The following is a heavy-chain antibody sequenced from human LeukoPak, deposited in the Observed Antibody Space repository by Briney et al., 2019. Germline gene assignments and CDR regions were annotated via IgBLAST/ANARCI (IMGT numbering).Heavy chain of an antibody. D-gene: IGHD1/OR15-1a*01. CDR3: TRVMNREGTNY. V-gene: IGHV1-2*02. Sequence: ASVKVSCKASGYTFTGYYMHWVRQVPGQGLEWMGWINPNSGGTKYAQKFQGRVTMTRDTSISTAYMELNRLRSDDTAVYYCTRVMNREGTNYWGQGTLVTVSS. J-gene: IGHJ4*02. CDR2: INPNSGGT. CDR1: GYTFTGYY.